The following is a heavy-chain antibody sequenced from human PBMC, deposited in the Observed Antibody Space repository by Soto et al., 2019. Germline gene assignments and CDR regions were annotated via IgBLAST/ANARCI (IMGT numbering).Heavy chain of an antibody. CDR3: ASTNIAAAGNYYYYGMDV. CDR2: IYYSGST. V-gene: IGHV4-39*01. CDR1: GGSISSSSYY. J-gene: IGHJ6*02. D-gene: IGHD6-13*01. Sequence: SETLSLTCTVSGGSISSSSYYWGWIRQPPGKGLEWIGSIYYSGSTYYNPSLKSRVTISVDTSKNQFSLKLSSVTAADTAVYYCASTNIAAAGNYYYYGMDVWGQGTTVTVSS.